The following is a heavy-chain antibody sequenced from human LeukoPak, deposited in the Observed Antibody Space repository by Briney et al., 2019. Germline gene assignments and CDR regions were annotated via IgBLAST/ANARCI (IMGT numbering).Heavy chain of an antibody. CDR3: ARAAARYSSGWYVY. V-gene: IGHV4-34*01. CDR2: INHSGST. Sequence: PSETLSLTRAVYGGSFSGYYWSWIRQPPGKGLEWIGEINHSGSTNYNPSLKSRVTISVDTSKNQFSLKLSSVTAADTAVYYCARAAARYSSGWYVYWGQGTLVTVSS. CDR1: GGSFSGYY. J-gene: IGHJ4*02. D-gene: IGHD6-19*01.